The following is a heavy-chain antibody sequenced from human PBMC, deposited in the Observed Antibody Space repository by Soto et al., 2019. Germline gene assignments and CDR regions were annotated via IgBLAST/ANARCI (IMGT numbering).Heavy chain of an antibody. D-gene: IGHD3-16*01. Sequence: QVRLVESGGVVVQPGRSLRLSCAASGFSFSSYGMHWVRQAPGKGLEWVAVTWYDESNKYYSDSVKGRFTISRDNSKNTLYLQMNSLRAEDTAVYYCARGAGNYDYYMDVWGKGTTVTVSS. CDR2: TWYDESNK. J-gene: IGHJ6*03. CDR1: GFSFSSYG. CDR3: ARGAGNYDYYMDV. V-gene: IGHV3-33*01.